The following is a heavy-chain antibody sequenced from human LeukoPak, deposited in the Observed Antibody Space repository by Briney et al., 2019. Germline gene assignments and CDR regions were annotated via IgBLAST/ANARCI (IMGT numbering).Heavy chain of an antibody. CDR2: ISRSSSCI. D-gene: IGHD3-22*01. J-gene: IGHJ3*02. V-gene: IGHV3-21*04. Sequence: PGGSLRLSCAASGFTFSSYSRNWVRQARWKGLEWVSSISRSSSCIYYAHSVKGRFILSRESAKNSLYLHVNRQRAEGTAIYYCACGTYYYDSSAPRSFDIWGQGTMVTVSS. CDR1: GFTFSSYS. CDR3: ACGTYYYDSSAPRSFDI.